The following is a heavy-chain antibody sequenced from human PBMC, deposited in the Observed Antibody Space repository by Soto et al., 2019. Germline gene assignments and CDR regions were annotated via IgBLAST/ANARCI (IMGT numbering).Heavy chain of an antibody. Sequence: GGSLSLSCAASGFTFSSYAMSWVRQAPGKGLEWVSAISGSGGSTYYADSVKGRFTISRDNSKNTLYLQMNSLRAEDTAVYYCAKNPPPLYYYDSSGHFDYWRQGTLVTVSS. D-gene: IGHD3-22*01. CDR2: ISGSGGST. V-gene: IGHV3-23*01. CDR3: AKNPPPLYYYDSSGHFDY. CDR1: GFTFSSYA. J-gene: IGHJ4*02.